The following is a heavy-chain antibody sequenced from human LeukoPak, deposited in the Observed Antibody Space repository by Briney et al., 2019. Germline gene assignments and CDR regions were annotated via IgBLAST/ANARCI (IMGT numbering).Heavy chain of an antibody. CDR2: ISGSGGST. CDR3: AKVAPITMIVVVNPYDY. Sequence: GGSLRLSCAASGFTFSSYAMSWVRQAPGKGLEWVSAISGSGGSTYYADSVKGRFTISRDNSKNTLYLQMNSLRAEDTAVYYCAKVAPITMIVVVNPYDYWGQGTLVTVSS. D-gene: IGHD3-22*01. CDR1: GFTFSSYA. J-gene: IGHJ4*02. V-gene: IGHV3-23*01.